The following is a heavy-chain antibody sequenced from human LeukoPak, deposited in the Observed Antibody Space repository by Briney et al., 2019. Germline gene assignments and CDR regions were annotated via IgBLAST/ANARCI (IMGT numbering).Heavy chain of an antibody. CDR1: GGSISSGGYS. CDR2: IYHSGST. CDR3: ATRTVTNHFDY. V-gene: IGHV4-30-2*01. J-gene: IGHJ4*02. Sequence: PSQTLSLTCAVSGGSISSGGYSWSWIRQPPGKGLEWIGYIYHSGSTYYNPSLKSRVTISVDRSKNQFSLKLSSVTAADTAVYYCATRTVTNHFDYWGQGTLVTVSS. D-gene: IGHD4-17*01.